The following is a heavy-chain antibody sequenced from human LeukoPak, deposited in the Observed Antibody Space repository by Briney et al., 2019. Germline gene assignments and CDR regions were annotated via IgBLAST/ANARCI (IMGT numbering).Heavy chain of an antibody. D-gene: IGHD2-15*01. Sequence: GGSLRLSCAASGFTVNSDYMNWVRQAPGKGLEWVSVLYSDGRTYYADSVKGRFTISRDTSKNTLYLQVNSLRAEDTAVYYCARGGGYYPIDYWGQGTLVTVSS. J-gene: IGHJ4*02. CDR3: ARGGGYYPIDY. V-gene: IGHV3-53*01. CDR1: GFTVNSDY. CDR2: LYSDGRT.